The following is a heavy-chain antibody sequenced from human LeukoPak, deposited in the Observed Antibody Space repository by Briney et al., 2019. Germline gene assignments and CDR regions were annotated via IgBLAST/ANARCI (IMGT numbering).Heavy chain of an antibody. D-gene: IGHD1-26*01. CDR3: ASYHKYSGSYGSYWYFDL. Sequence: SETLSLTCAVYGGSFSGYYWSWIRQPPGKGLEWIGEINHSGSTNYNPSLKSRVTISVDKSKNQFSLKLSSVTAADTAVYYCASYHKYSGSYGSYWYFDLWGRGTLVTVSS. CDR2: INHSGST. V-gene: IGHV4-34*01. J-gene: IGHJ2*01. CDR1: GGSFSGYY.